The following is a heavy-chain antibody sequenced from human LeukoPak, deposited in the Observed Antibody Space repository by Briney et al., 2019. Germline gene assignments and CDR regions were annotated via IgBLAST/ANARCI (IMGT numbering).Heavy chain of an antibody. CDR3: ATKTPPVEMATISYYYYMDV. CDR1: AYTLTELS. CDR2: FDPEDGET. D-gene: IGHD5-24*01. J-gene: IGHJ6*03. Sequence: GASVKVSCKVSAYTLTELSMHWVRQAPGKGLEWMGGFDPEDGETIYAQKFQGRVTMTEDTSTDTAYMELSSLRSEDTAVYYCATKTPPVEMATISYYYYMDVWGKGTTVTVSS. V-gene: IGHV1-24*01.